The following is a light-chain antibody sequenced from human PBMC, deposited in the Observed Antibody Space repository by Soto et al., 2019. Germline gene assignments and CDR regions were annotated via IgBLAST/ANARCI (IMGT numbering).Light chain of an antibody. CDR1: SSDVGGYTY. V-gene: IGLV2-8*01. CDR2: EVS. CDR3: SSYAGSNIYV. Sequence: QSALTQPPSASGSPGQSVTLSCTGTSSDVGGYTYVSWYQQHPGKAPKLMIYEVSKRPSGVPDRFSGSKSGNTASLTVSGLQAEDEADYFCSSYAGSNIYVFGTGTKLTVL. J-gene: IGLJ1*01.